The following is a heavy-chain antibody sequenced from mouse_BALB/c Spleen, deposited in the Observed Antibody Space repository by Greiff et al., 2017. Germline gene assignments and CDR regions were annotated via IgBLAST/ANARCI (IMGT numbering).Heavy chain of an antibody. V-gene: IGHV5-4*02. Sequence: EVKLQESGGGLVKPGGSLKLSCAASGFTFSDYYMYWVRQTPEKRLEWVATISDGGSYTYYPDSVKGRFTISRDNAKNNLYLQMSSLKSEDTAMYYCAREAYYRCDGAMDYWGQGTSVTVSS. D-gene: IGHD2-14*01. CDR1: GFTFSDYY. J-gene: IGHJ4*01. CDR3: AREAYYRCDGAMDY. CDR2: ISDGGSYT.